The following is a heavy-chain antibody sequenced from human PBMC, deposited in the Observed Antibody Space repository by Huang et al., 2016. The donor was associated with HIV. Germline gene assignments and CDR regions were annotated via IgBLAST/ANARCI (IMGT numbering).Heavy chain of an antibody. Sequence: QVQLQESGPGLVKPSQTLSLTCTVSGASISSGSYYWTWIRQPAGKGLEWIGHIYTSGSNNYNPSLKSRGTISIDTSKNHFSLRLNSVTAADTAVYYCATWPPGSQMRAFDIWGPGTMITVSS. J-gene: IGHJ3*02. D-gene: IGHD2-15*01. V-gene: IGHV4-61*09. CDR2: IYTSGSN. CDR1: GASISSGSYY. CDR3: ATWPPGSQMRAFDI.